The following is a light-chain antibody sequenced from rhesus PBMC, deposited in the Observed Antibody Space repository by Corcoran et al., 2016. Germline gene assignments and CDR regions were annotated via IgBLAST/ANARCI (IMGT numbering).Light chain of an antibody. V-gene: IGLV1-85*01. CDR2: ENN. Sequence: QSVLTQPPSVSGAPGPRVTISCTGRTSNIGPYSVQWYQQFPGTAPKLLIYENNKRPSGVSDRFSGSRSGTSASLTIAGLQSEDESDYYCQSVYINLSVDVFGGGTELTVL. J-gene: IGLJ6*01. CDR1: TSNIGPYS. CDR3: QSVYINLSVDV.